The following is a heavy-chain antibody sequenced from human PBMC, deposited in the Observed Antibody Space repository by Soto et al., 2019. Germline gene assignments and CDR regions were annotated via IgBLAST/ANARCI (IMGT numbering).Heavy chain of an antibody. CDR1: GYTLTELS. J-gene: IGHJ3*02. Sequence: ASVKASCKVSGYTLTELSMHWVRQAPGKGLEWMGGFDPEDGETIYAQKFQGRVTMTEDTSTDTAYMELSSLRSEDTAVYYCATGGIGWYDAFDIWGQGTMVTVSS. CDR2: FDPEDGET. V-gene: IGHV1-24*01. D-gene: IGHD6-19*01. CDR3: ATGGIGWYDAFDI.